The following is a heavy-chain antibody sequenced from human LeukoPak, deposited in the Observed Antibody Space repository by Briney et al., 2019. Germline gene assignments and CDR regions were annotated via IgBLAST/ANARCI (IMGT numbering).Heavy chain of an antibody. Sequence: QPGGSLRLSCLASGFTLSSSSMSWVRQAPGKGLEWVSYISSSGSTIYYADSVKGRFTISRDNAKNSLYLQMNSLRAEDTAVYYCAELGITMIGGVWGKGTTVTISS. CDR2: ISSSGSTI. V-gene: IGHV3-48*04. J-gene: IGHJ6*04. D-gene: IGHD3-10*02. CDR3: AELGITMIGGV. CDR1: GFTLSSSS.